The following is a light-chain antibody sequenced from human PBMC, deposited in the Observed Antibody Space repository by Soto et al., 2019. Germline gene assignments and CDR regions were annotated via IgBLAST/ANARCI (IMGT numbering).Light chain of an antibody. CDR3: SSHTTSITRV. J-gene: IGLJ1*01. CDR2: EVS. V-gene: IGLV2-14*03. Sequence: QSVLTQPASVSGSPGQSIAISCTGTSSDVGAYDFVSWYQQHPDKAPKLLIYEVSNRPSGVSDRFSGSKSVNTATLTISGLQAEDEADYYCSSHTTSITRVFGTGTKVTVL. CDR1: SSDVGAYDF.